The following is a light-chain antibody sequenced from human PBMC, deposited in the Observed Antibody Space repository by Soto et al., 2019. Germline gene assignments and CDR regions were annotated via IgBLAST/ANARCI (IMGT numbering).Light chain of an antibody. CDR1: QSVSYY. CDR2: DAS. Sequence: EIVLTQSPATLSLSPGERATLSCRASQSVSYYLAWYQQKPGQAPRLLIYDASNRATGIPARFSGSGSGTDFTLTISSLEPEDFAVYYCQHFSSYPLTFGGGTKVEIK. J-gene: IGKJ4*01. V-gene: IGKV3-11*01. CDR3: QHFSSYPLT.